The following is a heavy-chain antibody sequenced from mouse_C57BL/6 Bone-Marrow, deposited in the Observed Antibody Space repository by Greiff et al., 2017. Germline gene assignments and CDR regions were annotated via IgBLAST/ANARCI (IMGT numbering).Heavy chain of an antibody. J-gene: IGHJ2*01. CDR1: GYTFTSYW. V-gene: IGHV1-7*01. D-gene: IGHD1-1*01. Sequence: VQLQQPGAELVKPGASVKLSCKASGYTFTSYWMHWVKQRPGRGLDWIGYINPSGGYTKYNQKFKDKAPLTADKSSSTAYMQLSSRTYEDAAVYYCAGGAVVVRTYFDYWGQGTTLTVSS. CDR3: AGGAVVVRTYFDY. CDR2: INPSGGYT.